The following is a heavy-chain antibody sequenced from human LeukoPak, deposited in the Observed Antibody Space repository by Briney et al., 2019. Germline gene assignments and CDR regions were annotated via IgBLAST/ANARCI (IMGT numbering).Heavy chain of an antibody. CDR3: ARSKGMFRIGVSY. J-gene: IGHJ4*02. CDR2: INHSGST. V-gene: IGHV4-34*01. CDR1: GGSFSGYY. D-gene: IGHD1-26*01. Sequence: PSETLSLTCAVYGGSFSGYYWSWIRQPPGEGLEWIGEINHSGSTNYNPSLKSRVTISVDTSKNQFSLKLSSVTAADTAVYYCARSKGMFRIGVSYWGQGTLVTVSS.